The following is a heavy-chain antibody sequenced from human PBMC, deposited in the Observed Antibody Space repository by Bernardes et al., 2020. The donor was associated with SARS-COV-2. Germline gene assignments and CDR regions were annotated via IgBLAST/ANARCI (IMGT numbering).Heavy chain of an antibody. CDR1: GGSISSSSYY. CDR3: AKATRHNADYFDY. D-gene: IGHD1-1*01. CDR2: IYYSGST. J-gene: IGHJ4*02. V-gene: IGHV4-39*01. Sequence: SETLSLTCTVSGGSISSSSYYWGWIRQPPGKGLEWIGSIYYSGSTYYNPSLKSRVTISVDTSKNQFSLKLSSVTAADTAVYYCAKATRHNADYFDYWGQGTLVTVSS.